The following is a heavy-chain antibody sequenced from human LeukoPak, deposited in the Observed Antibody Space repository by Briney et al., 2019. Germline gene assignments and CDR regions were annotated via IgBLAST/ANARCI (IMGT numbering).Heavy chain of an antibody. CDR2: INAAGDDT. D-gene: IGHD1-1*01. J-gene: IGHJ4*02. CDR3: AKEVTGTGKAFHY. V-gene: IGHV3-23*01. CDR1: GFTFRSYA. Sequence: GGSLRLSCAASGFTFRSYAMSWVRQSPGKGLEWVSTINAAGDDTFYADSVRGRFTISRDNSKSTLFLQMNSLRAEDTAVYYCAKEVTGTGKAFHYWGQGALVTVSS.